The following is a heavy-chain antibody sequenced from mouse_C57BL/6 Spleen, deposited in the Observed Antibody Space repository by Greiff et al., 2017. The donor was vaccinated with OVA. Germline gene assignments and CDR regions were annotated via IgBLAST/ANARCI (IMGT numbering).Heavy chain of an antibody. CDR3: ARGYYGTYYYAMDY. CDR2: ISSGSSTI. CDR1: GFTFSDYG. D-gene: IGHD2-1*01. V-gene: IGHV5-17*01. Sequence: EVQLQESGGGLVKPGGSLKLSCAASGFTFSDYGMHWVRQAPEKGLEWVAYISSGSSTIYYTDTVKGRVTISRDNAKNTLFLQMTSLRSEDTAMYYCARGYYGTYYYAMDYWGQGTSVTVSS. J-gene: IGHJ4*01.